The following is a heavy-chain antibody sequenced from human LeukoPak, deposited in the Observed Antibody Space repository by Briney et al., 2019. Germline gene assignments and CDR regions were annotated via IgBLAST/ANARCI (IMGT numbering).Heavy chain of an antibody. V-gene: IGHV3-66*01. D-gene: IGHD3-10*01. CDR1: GFTVSSNY. CDR3: ASGTDYYGSGSYYSAMDY. Sequence: GGSLRLSCAASGFTVSSNYMSWARQAPGKGLEWVSVIYSGGSTYYADSVKGRFTISRDNSKNTLYLQMNSLRAEDTAVYYCASGTDYYGSGSYYSAMDYWGQGTLVTVSS. CDR2: IYSGGST. J-gene: IGHJ4*02.